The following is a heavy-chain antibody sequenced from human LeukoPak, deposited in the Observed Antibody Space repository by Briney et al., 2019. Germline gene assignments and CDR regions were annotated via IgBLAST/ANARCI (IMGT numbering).Heavy chain of an antibody. CDR1: GGSISTGTYY. Sequence: SQTLSLTCTVSGGSISTGTYYWSWIRQPAGKGLEWIGRIYSSGSTNYNPSLKSRVTISVDTSKNQFSLKLSSVTAADTAVYYCARGVGDYYDSSGYHWYFQHWGQGTLVTVSS. CDR2: IYSSGST. J-gene: IGHJ1*01. V-gene: IGHV4-61*02. D-gene: IGHD3-22*01. CDR3: ARGVGDYYDSSGYHWYFQH.